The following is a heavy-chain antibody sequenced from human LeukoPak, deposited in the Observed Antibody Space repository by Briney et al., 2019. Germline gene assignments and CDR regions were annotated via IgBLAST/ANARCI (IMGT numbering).Heavy chain of an antibody. V-gene: IGHV1-18*01. J-gene: IGHJ5*02. D-gene: IGHD2-2*01. CDR3: ARKRQYCSSTSCEGVYNWFDP. Sequence: ASVKVSCKASGYTFTSYGISWVRQAPGQGLEWMGWISAYNGNTNYAQKLQSRVTMTTDTSTSTAYMELRSLRSDDTAVYYCARKRQYCSSTSCEGVYNWFDPWGQGTLVTVSS. CDR1: GYTFTSYG. CDR2: ISAYNGNT.